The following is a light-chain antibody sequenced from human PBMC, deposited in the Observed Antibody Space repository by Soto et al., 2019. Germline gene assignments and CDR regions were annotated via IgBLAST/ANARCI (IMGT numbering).Light chain of an antibody. J-gene: IGKJ1*01. Sequence: DIQMTQSPSTLSASVGDRVTITCRASQSISDWLAWYQQKAGKAPKLLIYKASSLENEVPLRFSGSGSGTEFTLTISSLQPDDFATYYCQHYNSYSEAFGQGTKGDIK. CDR3: QHYNSYSEA. CDR2: KAS. V-gene: IGKV1-5*03. CDR1: QSISDW.